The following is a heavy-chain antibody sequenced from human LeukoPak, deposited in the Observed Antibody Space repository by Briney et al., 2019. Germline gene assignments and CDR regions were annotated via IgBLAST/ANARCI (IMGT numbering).Heavy chain of an antibody. J-gene: IGHJ3*02. D-gene: IGHD3-22*01. CDR1: GGTFSSYA. V-gene: IGHV1-2*06. CDR3: AGEDNSSGYRPFDI. CDR2: INPNNGGT. Sequence: ASVTVSCTASGGTFSSYAISWVRQAPGQGLEWMGRINPNNGGTNYAQKFQGRVTMTRDMSMSTAYMELSRLRSVDTAVYYCAGEDNSSGYRPFDIWGQGTMVTVPS.